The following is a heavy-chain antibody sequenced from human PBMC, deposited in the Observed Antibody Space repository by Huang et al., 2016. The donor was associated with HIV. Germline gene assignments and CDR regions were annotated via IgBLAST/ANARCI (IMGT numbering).Heavy chain of an antibody. CDR3: VRDQGRLAVGGIDNWFDP. CDR2: VYDSGTT. J-gene: IGHJ5*02. CDR1: GDSVSSHY. D-gene: IGHD6-19*01. Sequence: QVRLQESGPGLVKPSETLSLSCPVSGDSVSSHYWGWIRHPPGKGLEWIGTVYDSGTTKYNPRLKSRITRSVDTSKNGFSLNITSVSAADTAMYFCVRDQGRLAVGGIDNWFDPWGQGALVTVSS. V-gene: IGHV4-59*02.